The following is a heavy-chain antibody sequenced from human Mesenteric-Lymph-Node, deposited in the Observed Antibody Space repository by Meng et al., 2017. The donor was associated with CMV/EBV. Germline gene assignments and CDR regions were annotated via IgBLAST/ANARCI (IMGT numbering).Heavy chain of an antibody. CDR1: GGSFSCYY. D-gene: IGHD4-23*01. CDR2: INHSGST. J-gene: IGHJ4*02. V-gene: IGHV4-34*01. Sequence: QVLVQLGERGLVTPSVTLSPAWPVYGGSFSCYYWSWIRQAPGKGLGWIGEINHSGSTNHTPSLKRRVTISVDTSKNQFSLKLSSVTAADTAVYYCARHQRWLKSEGGFNYWGQGTLVTVSS. CDR3: ARHQRWLKSEGGFNY.